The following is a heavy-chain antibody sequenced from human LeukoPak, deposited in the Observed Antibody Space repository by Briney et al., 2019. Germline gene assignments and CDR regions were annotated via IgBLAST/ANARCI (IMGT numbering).Heavy chain of an antibody. CDR2: INPNSGGR. CDR3: ARDWAWEQVWFQH. Sequence: ASVKVSCKASGYTFTGSYMHWVRQAPGQGLEWMGWINPNSGGRNYAQEFQGRVTMTRDTSIRTAYMELSRLTSDDTAVYYCARDWAWEQVWFQHWGQGTLVTVSS. D-gene: IGHD1-26*01. CDR1: GYTFTGSY. V-gene: IGHV1-2*02. J-gene: IGHJ1*01.